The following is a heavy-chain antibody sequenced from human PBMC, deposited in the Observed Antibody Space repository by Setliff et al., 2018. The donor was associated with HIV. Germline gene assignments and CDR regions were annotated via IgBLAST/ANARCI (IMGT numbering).Heavy chain of an antibody. CDR1: GYSFSSHG. Sequence: ASVKVSCKTSGYSFSSHGVSWVRQAPGQGLEWVGWISSYTGKTKYAQNVQGRVTLTTDTSTSTACMELRSLRPDDTAVYYCAKDISASALYYYGMDVWGQGTTVTVSS. V-gene: IGHV1-18*01. CDR3: AKDISASALYYYGMDV. CDR2: ISSYTGKT. J-gene: IGHJ6*02. D-gene: IGHD6-13*01.